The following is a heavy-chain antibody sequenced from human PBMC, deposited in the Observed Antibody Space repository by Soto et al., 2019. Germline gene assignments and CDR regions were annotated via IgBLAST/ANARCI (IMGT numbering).Heavy chain of an antibody. D-gene: IGHD3-9*01. Sequence: PGGSLILSCAAPGFPCASYGMHWVRQAPGKGLEWVAVIWYDGSNKYYADSVKGRFTISRDNSKNTLYLQMNSLRAEDTAVYYCARGTYYDILTGYEVTFDSWGQGT. CDR1: GFPCASYG. J-gene: IGHJ4*02. V-gene: IGHV3-33*01. CDR3: ARGTYYDILTGYEVTFDS. CDR2: IWYDGSNK.